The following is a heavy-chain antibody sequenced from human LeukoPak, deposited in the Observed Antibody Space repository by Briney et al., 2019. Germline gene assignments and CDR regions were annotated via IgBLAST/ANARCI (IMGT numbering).Heavy chain of an antibody. Sequence: GASVKVSCKASGYTFTGYYMHWVRQAPGQGLEWMGRINPNSGGTNYAQKFQGRVTMTRDTSISTAYMELSRLRSDDTAVYYCARDCSGGSCYGGDYWGQGTLVTVSS. CDR1: GYTFTGYY. D-gene: IGHD2-15*01. CDR2: INPNSGGT. CDR3: ARDCSGGSCYGGDY. J-gene: IGHJ4*02. V-gene: IGHV1-2*06.